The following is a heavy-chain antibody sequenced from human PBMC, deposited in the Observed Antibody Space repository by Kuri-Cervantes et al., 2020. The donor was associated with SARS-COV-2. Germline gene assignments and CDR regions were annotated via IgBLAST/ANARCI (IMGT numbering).Heavy chain of an antibody. D-gene: IGHD3-22*01. CDR3: AKDTGSYYDSSEDAFDI. CDR2: VRYDGGEK. CDR1: GFTFNNYG. Sequence: GGSLRLSCAASGFTFNNYGMHWVRQAPGKGLGWVSFVRYDGGEKHYADSVKGRFAISRDSSKNTLYLEMNSLRVEDTALYYCAKDTGSYYDSSEDAFDIWGQGTMVTVSS. V-gene: IGHV3-30*02. J-gene: IGHJ3*02.